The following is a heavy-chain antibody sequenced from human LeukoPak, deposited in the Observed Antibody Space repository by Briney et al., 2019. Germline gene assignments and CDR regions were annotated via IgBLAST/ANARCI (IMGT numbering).Heavy chain of an antibody. CDR2: IKQDGSEK. CDR3: ARDVLDSSSWYVGYYYYYMDV. Sequence: GGSLRLSCAASGFTFSSYWMSWVRQAPGKGLERVANIKQDGSEKYYVDSVKGRFTISRDNAKNSPYLQMNSLRAEDTAVYYCARDVLDSSSWYVGYYYYYMDVWGKGTTVTVSS. V-gene: IGHV3-7*01. J-gene: IGHJ6*03. D-gene: IGHD6-13*01. CDR1: GFTFSSYW.